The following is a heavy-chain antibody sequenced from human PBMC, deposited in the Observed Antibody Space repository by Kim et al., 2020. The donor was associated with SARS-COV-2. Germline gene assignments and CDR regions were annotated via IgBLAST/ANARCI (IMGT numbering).Heavy chain of an antibody. CDR3: AKGRDEYMDV. CDR2: ST. V-gene: IGHV3-23*01. Sequence: STYYADSVEGRFTISRDNSQNTLYLQMNRLRAEDTAVHYCAKGRDEYMDVWGKGTTVTVSS. J-gene: IGHJ6*03.